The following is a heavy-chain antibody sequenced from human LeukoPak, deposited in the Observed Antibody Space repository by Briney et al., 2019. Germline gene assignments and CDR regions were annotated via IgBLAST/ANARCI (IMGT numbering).Heavy chain of an antibody. CDR1: VDSISSYY. J-gene: IGHJ4*02. V-gene: IGHV4-4*07. Sequence: PSETLSLTCTVSVDSISSYYWSWIRPPAEKGLEWIGHIYTSGSTNYYTSGSTDYNPSLKSRVNISLDRSKNQFSLKLSSVTAADTAVYYCAAFLSGTYWYFDYWGQGALVTVSS. CDR2: IYTSGST. D-gene: IGHD1-26*01. CDR3: AAFLSGTYWYFDY.